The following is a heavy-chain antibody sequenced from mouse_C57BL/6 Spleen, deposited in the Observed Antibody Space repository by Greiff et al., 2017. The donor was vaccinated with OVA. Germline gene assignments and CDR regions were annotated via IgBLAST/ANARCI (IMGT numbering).Heavy chain of an antibody. Sequence: QVQLQQPGAELVKPGASVKMSCKASSYTFTSYWITWVKQRPGQGLEWIGDIYPGSGSTNYNEKFKSKATLTVDTSSSTAYMQLSSLTSEDSAVYYCARYRAYYSNYRYYFDYWGQGTTLTVSS. CDR3: ARYRAYYSNYRYYFDY. CDR1: SYTFTSYW. V-gene: IGHV1-55*01. CDR2: IYPGSGST. J-gene: IGHJ2*01. D-gene: IGHD2-5*01.